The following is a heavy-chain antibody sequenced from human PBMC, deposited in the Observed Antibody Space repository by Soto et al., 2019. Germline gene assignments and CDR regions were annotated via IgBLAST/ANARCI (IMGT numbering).Heavy chain of an antibody. V-gene: IGHV3-48*02. Sequence: PGGSLGLSCAASGFTFSTYAMNWVRQAPGKGLEWVSYISSSSSPIYYADFVRGRFTVSRDNAKNSLYLQLNSLRDEDTAVYYCARDRPGDTGSYADYWGQGTLVTVAS. CDR3: ARDRPGDTGSYADY. D-gene: IGHD1-26*01. CDR1: GFTFSTYA. J-gene: IGHJ4*02. CDR2: ISSSSSPI.